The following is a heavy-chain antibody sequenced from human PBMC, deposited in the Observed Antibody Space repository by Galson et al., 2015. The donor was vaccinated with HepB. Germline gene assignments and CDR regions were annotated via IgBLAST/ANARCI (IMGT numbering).Heavy chain of an antibody. Sequence: SVKVSCKASGGTFSSYAISWVRQAPGQGLEWMGGIIPIFGTANYAQKFQGRVTITADESTSTAYMELSSLRSEDTAVYYCARDRNSTDVYYDILTGLGNDGHWGAFDIWGQGTMVTVSS. V-gene: IGHV1-69*13. J-gene: IGHJ3*02. CDR2: IIPIFGTA. CDR3: ARDRNSTDVYYDILTGLGNDGHWGAFDI. D-gene: IGHD3-9*01. CDR1: GGTFSSYA.